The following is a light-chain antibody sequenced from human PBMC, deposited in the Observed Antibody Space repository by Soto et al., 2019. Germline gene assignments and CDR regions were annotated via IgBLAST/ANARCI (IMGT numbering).Light chain of an antibody. J-gene: IGLJ1*01. CDR1: SSDVGAYNL. CDR3: CSNAAGSTYV. V-gene: IGLV2-23*01. Sequence: QSVLTQPASVSGPPGQSITISCTGTSSDVGAYNLVSWYQQFPGKAPKLIIFEASKRPSGVSNRFSGSKSGSTASLTISGLQAEDEADYYCCSNAAGSTYVFGSGTKVTVL. CDR2: EAS.